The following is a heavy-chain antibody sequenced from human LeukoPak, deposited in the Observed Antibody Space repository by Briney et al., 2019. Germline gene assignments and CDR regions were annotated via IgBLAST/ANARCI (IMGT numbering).Heavy chain of an antibody. V-gene: IGHV3-21*01. CDR2: ISSSSSYI. J-gene: IGHJ4*02. D-gene: IGHD1-26*01. Sequence: GGSLRLSCAASGFTFSSYSMNWVRQAPGKGLEWVSSISSSSSYIYYADSVKGRFTISRDNAKNSLYLQMNSLRAEDTAVYYCARDHGEGATKGDYWGQGTLVTASS. CDR1: GFTFSSYS. CDR3: ARDHGEGATKGDY.